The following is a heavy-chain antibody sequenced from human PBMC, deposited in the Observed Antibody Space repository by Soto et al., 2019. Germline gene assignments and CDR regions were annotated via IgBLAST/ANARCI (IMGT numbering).Heavy chain of an antibody. V-gene: IGHV1-58*01. J-gene: IGHJ6*02. Sequence: SVKLSCKASVFAFTSSAVQRLRQARGQRLEWIGWIVVGSGNTNYAQKFQERVTITRDMSTSTAYMELSSLRSEDTAVYYCAAVGGTGTFNGMDAWGQGTTVTVSS. CDR3: AAVGGTGTFNGMDA. CDR2: IVVGSGNT. CDR1: VFAFTSSA. D-gene: IGHD1-1*01.